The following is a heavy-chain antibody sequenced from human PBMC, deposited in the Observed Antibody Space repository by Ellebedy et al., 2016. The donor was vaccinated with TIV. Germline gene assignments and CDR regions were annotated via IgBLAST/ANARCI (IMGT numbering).Heavy chain of an antibody. D-gene: IGHD4-17*01. V-gene: IGHV3-7*01. CDR2: IYQDGSEK. CDR1: GFTFRSYW. J-gene: IGHJ5*02. Sequence: GESLKISCAAPGFTFRSYWMSWVRQAPGKGLEWVANIYQDGSEKYYVDSVKGRFTISRDNAKNSLYLQMNSLRVEDTAVYYCARRGSYGDYAVQINNWFDRWGQGTLVTVYS. CDR3: ARRGSYGDYAVQINNWFDR.